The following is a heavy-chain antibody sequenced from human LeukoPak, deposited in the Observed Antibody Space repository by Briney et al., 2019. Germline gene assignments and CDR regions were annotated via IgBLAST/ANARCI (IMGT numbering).Heavy chain of an antibody. Sequence: PSETLSLTCTVSGGSISSYHWSWIRQPPGKGLEWIGYIYYSGSTNYNPSLKSRVTISVDTSKNQFSLKLSSVTAADTAVYYCAREAYCGSDCYSGFDYWGQGTLVTVSS. CDR2: IYYSGST. CDR1: GGSISSYH. CDR3: AREAYCGSDCYSGFDY. D-gene: IGHD2-21*02. J-gene: IGHJ4*02. V-gene: IGHV4-59*01.